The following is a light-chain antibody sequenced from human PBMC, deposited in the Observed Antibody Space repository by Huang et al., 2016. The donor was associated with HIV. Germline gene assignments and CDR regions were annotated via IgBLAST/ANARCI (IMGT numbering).Light chain of an antibody. J-gene: IGKJ3*01. CDR2: GAS. V-gene: IGKV3-15*01. CDR1: QSVTTN. CDR3: QQYNKWPPFT. Sequence: EFVMTQSPATLSVSPGERATLSCRASQSVTTNFAWYQHKPGQAPRLLIYGASTRATGIPARFSGTGSGTEFTLTISSLQSEDFAVYYCQQYNKWPPFTFGPGTKVNIK.